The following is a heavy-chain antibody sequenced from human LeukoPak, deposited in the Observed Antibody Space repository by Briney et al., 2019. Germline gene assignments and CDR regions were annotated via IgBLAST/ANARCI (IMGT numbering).Heavy chain of an antibody. J-gene: IGHJ4*02. CDR1: GFTFSSYS. CDR3: VISVRDY. CDR2: ISSSGSIM. V-gene: IGHV3-48*04. D-gene: IGHD3-10*01. Sequence: SGGSLRLSCAASGFTFSSYSMNWVRQAPGKGLEWVSYISSSGSIMYYASSVKGRFTISRDNAKNSLYLQMNSLRAEDTAVYYCVISVRDYWGQGTLVTVSA.